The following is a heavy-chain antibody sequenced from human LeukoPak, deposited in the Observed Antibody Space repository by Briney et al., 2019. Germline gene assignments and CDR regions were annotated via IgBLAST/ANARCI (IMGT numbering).Heavy chain of an antibody. J-gene: IGHJ4*02. CDR1: GYTFTGYY. V-gene: IGHV1-2*02. D-gene: IGHD2-15*01. CDR2: TNPNSGGT. Sequence: GASVKVSCKASGYTFTGYYMHWVRQAPGQGLEWMGWTNPNSGGTNYAQKFQGRVTMTRDTSISTAYMELSRLRSDDTAVYYCARAPPPHIVVVVAATQLDYWGQGTLVTVSS. CDR3: ARAPPPHIVVVVAATQLDY.